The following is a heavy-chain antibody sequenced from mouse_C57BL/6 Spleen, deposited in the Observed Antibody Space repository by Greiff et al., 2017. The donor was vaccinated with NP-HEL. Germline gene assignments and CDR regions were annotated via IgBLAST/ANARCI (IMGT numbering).Heavy chain of an antibody. J-gene: IGHJ2*01. CDR2: IYPGDGDT. D-gene: IGHD2-1*01. Sequence: VQGVESGPELVKPGASVKISCKASGYAFSSSWMNWVKQRPGKGLEWIGRIYPGDGDTNYNGKFKGKATLTADKSSSTAYMQLSSLTSEDSAVYFCARKGLYGNFFDYWGQGTTLTVSS. CDR3: ARKGLYGNFFDY. CDR1: GYAFSSSW. V-gene: IGHV1-82*01.